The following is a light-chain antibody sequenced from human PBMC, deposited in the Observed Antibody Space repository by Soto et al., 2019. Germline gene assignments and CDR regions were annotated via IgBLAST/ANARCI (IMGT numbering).Light chain of an antibody. CDR3: QQYNSYPRT. Sequence: DIQMTQSPSTLSASVGDRVTITCRASQSISSWLAWYQQKPGKAPNLLIYKASSLESGVPSRFSGSGSGTECTLTISSLQPDDFATYYCQQYNSYPRTCGQGTKVEIK. V-gene: IGKV1-5*03. J-gene: IGKJ1*01. CDR2: KAS. CDR1: QSISSW.